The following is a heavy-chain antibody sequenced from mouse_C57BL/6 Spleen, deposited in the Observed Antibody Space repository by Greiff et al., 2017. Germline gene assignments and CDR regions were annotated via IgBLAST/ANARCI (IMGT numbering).Heavy chain of an antibody. J-gene: IGHJ2*01. V-gene: IGHV1-50*01. CDR3: ARSTVVPDY. CDR2: IDPSDSYT. CDR1: GYTFTSYW. D-gene: IGHD1-1*01. Sequence: QVQLKQPGAELVKPGASVKLSCKASGYTFTSYWMQWVKQRPGQGLEWIGEIDPSDSYTNYNQKFKGKATLTVDTSSSTAYMQLSSLTSEDSAVYYCARSTVVPDYWGQGTTLTVSS.